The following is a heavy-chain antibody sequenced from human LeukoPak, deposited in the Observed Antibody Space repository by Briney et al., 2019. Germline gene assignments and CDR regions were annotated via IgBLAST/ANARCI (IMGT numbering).Heavy chain of an antibody. J-gene: IGHJ4*02. CDR1: GGSISSNYYY. Sequence: SETLSLTCTVSGGSISSNYYYWGWIRQPPGKGLEWIGSIYYSGHTYYNPSLKSRVTISVDTSNNQFSLKLSSVTAADTAIYYCARENGYRYDYWGQGTLVTVSS. V-gene: IGHV4-39*07. CDR2: IYYSGHT. D-gene: IGHD5-18*01. CDR3: ARENGYRYDY.